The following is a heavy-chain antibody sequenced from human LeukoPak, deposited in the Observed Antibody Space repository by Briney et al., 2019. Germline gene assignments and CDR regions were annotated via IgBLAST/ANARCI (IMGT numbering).Heavy chain of an antibody. J-gene: IGHJ4*02. CDR3: ARAPITIFGVFDY. D-gene: IGHD3-3*01. CDR1: GFTFSSYA. CDR2: ISYDGSNK. V-gene: IGHV3-30-3*01. Sequence: GRSLRLSCAASGFTFSSYAMHWVRQAPGKGLEWVAVISYDGSNKYYADSVKGRFTISRDNSKKTLYLQMNSLRAEDTAVYYCARAPITIFGVFDYWGQGTLVTVSS.